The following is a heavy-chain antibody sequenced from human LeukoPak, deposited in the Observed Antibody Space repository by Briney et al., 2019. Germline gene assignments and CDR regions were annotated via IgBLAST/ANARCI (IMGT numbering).Heavy chain of an antibody. D-gene: IGHD3-10*02. J-gene: IGHJ6*04. CDR3: AELGITMIGGV. CDR2: ISGSGGST. CDR1: GFTFSSYW. Sequence: GGSLRLSCAASGFTFSSYWMSWVRQAPGKGLEWVSAISGSGGSTYYADSVKGRFTISRDNAKNSLYLQMNSLRAEDTAVYYCAELGITMIGGVWGKGTTVTISS. V-gene: IGHV3-23*01.